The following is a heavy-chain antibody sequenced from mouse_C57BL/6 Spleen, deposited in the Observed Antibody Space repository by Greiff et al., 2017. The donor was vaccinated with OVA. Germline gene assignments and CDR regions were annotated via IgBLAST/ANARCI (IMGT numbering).Heavy chain of an antibody. CDR2: IYPGSGST. CDR1: GYTFTSYW. J-gene: IGHJ4*01. V-gene: IGHV1-55*01. Sequence: QVQLQQPGAELVKPGASVKMSCKASGYTFTSYWITWVKQRPGQGLEWIGDIYPGSGSTNYNEKFKSKATLTVDTSSSTAYMQLRSLTSEDSAVYYCARYYDYDGAMDYWGQGTSVTVSS. CDR3: ARYYDYDGAMDY. D-gene: IGHD2-4*01.